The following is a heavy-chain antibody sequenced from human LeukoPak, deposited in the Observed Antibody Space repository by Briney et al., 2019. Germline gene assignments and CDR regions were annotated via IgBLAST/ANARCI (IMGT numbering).Heavy chain of an antibody. CDR2: IKQDGSKQ. D-gene: IGHD6-19*01. J-gene: IGHJ4*02. V-gene: IGHV3-7*04. CDR3: TRGGGWFPDY. Sequence: GGSRRLSCVASGFALSSYWMSWVRQAPGKGLEWVANIKQDGSKQYYVDSVKGRFTISRDNAKNSLYLQMNSLRAEDTVVYYCTRGGGWFPDYWGQGTLVTVSS. CDR1: GFALSSYW.